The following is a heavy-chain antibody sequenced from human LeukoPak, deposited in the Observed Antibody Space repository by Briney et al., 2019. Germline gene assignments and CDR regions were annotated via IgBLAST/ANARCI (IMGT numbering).Heavy chain of an antibody. J-gene: IGHJ4*02. D-gene: IGHD2-15*01. Sequence: PSETLSLTCTVSGGSISSYYWSWIRQPPGKGLEWIGYIYYRGSTNYNPSLKSRVTVSLDTSKNQFSLKLSSVTAADTAVYYCARAPGAALDWGQGTLVTVSS. CDR2: IYYRGST. CDR3: ARAPGAALD. V-gene: IGHV4-59*12. CDR1: GGSISSYY.